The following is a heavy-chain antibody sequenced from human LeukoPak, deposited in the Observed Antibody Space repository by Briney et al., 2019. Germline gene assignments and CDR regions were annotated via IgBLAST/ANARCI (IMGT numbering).Heavy chain of an antibody. CDR2: IKEDGTET. J-gene: IGHJ4*02. Sequence: GGSLRLSCAASGFMFSSNWMSWVRLAPGKGLEWAANIKEDGTETYYVDSVKGRFTISRDNAKNSLYLPMNSLRVEDTAVYYCAKEGRSLQAYWGQGTLVTVSS. V-gene: IGHV3-7*03. CDR1: GFMFSSNW. CDR3: AKEGRSLQAY. D-gene: IGHD5-24*01.